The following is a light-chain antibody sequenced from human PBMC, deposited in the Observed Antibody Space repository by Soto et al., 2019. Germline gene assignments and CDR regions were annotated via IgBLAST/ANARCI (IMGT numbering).Light chain of an antibody. J-gene: IGLJ1*01. Sequence: QSVLSQPASVSGSPGQSITISCTGTSSDVGGYNSVSWYQQHPGRAPKLMIYDVSGRPSGVSNRFSGSKSGNTASLTIPGLQAEDEADYYCSSYTSSTTLVFGTGTKVTVL. V-gene: IGLV2-14*01. CDR2: DVS. CDR1: SSDVGGYNS. CDR3: SSYTSSTTLV.